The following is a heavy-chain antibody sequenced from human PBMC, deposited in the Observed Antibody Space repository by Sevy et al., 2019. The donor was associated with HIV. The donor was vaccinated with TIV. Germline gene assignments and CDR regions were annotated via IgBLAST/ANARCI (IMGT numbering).Heavy chain of an antibody. CDR1: GFTVSSNY. Sequence: GGSLRLSCAASGFTVSSNYMNWVRQAPGKGLEWVSIIYSGGSTYYADSVKGRFTISRDNSKNTLYLQMNSLRAEETAVYYYAGVGLDSSGSYNRVGYFDYWGQGTLVTVSS. CDR3: AGVGLDSSGSYNRVGYFDY. CDR2: IYSGGST. V-gene: IGHV3-53*01. J-gene: IGHJ4*02. D-gene: IGHD3-22*01.